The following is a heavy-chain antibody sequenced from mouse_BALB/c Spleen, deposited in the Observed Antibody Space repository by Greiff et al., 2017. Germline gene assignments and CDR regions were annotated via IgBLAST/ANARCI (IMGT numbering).Heavy chain of an antibody. CDR3: ARVEGYLAWFAY. CDR1: GFTFSSYG. Sequence: EVQGVESGGDLVKPGGSLKLSCAASGFTFSSYGMSWVRQTPDKRLELVATINSNGGSIYYPDSVKGRFTISRDNAKNTLYLQMSSLKSEDTAMYYCARVEGYLAWFAYWGQGTLVTVSA. CDR2: INSNGGSI. D-gene: IGHD2-3*01. V-gene: IGHV5-6-3*01. J-gene: IGHJ3*01.